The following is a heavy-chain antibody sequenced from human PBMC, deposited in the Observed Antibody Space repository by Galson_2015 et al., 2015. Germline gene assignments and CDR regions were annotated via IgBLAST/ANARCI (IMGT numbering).Heavy chain of an antibody. CDR3: ARDSCETTCSPAPNWFDP. Sequence: SLRLSCAVSGFTFSDYGMHWVRQAPGRGLEWVAVIWSDGSNTYYVDSVQGRFTISRDNSKNTLFLQMDSLSAEDTAVYYCARDSCETTCSPAPNWFDPWGQGTLVTVSS. CDR2: IWSDGSNT. J-gene: IGHJ5*02. CDR1: GFTFSDYG. D-gene: IGHD1-1*01. V-gene: IGHV3-33*01.